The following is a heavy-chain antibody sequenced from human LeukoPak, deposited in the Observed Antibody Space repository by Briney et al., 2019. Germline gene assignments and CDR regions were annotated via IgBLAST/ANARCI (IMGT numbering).Heavy chain of an antibody. Sequence: SETLSLTCTVSGGSISSYYWSWIRQPPGKGLEWIGYIYYSGSTNYNPSLKSRVTISVDTSKNQFSLKLSSVTAADTAVYYCARGPRGRSRNNWFDPWGQGTLVTVSS. CDR3: ARGPRGRSRNNWFDP. CDR2: IYYSGST. V-gene: IGHV4-59*12. J-gene: IGHJ5*02. D-gene: IGHD4-17*01. CDR1: GGSISSYY.